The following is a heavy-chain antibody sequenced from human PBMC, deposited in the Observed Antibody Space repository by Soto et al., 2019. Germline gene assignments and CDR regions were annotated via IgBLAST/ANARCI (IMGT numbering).Heavy chain of an antibody. CDR2: INHSGST. Sequence: SETLSLTCAVYGGSFSGYYWSWIRQPPGKGLEWIGEINHSGSTNYNPSLKSRVTISVDTPKNQFSLKLSSVTAADTAVYYCARERARLVANPRFNYYDGIDVWGQGTTVTVSS. CDR1: GGSFSGYY. V-gene: IGHV4-34*01. D-gene: IGHD6-19*01. CDR3: ARERARLVANPRFNYYDGIDV. J-gene: IGHJ6*02.